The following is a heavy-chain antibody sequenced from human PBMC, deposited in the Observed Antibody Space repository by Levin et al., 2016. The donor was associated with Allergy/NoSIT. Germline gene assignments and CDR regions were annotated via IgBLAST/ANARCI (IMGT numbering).Heavy chain of an antibody. D-gene: IGHD4-23*01. V-gene: IGHV4-39*02. CDR1: GGSVSSSSYL. Sequence: SETLSLTCTVSGGSVSSSSYLWGWIRQPPGEGLEWIGSIYYDGRTFYHTSLKSRVTISMVTSKNQFSLKLSSVTAADTAVYYCARDRWGGGNSNQPLYWGQGTLVTVSS. J-gene: IGHJ4*02. CDR2: IYYDGRT. CDR3: ARDRWGGGNSNQPLY.